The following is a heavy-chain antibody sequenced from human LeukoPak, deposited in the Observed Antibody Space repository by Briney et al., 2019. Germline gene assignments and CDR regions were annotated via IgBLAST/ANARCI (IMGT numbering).Heavy chain of an antibody. CDR1: GFTFRTYW. Sequence: GGSLRLSCVASGFTFRTYWMHWVRQAPGKGLEWVSRINGDGTRTSYADFVRGRFTISRDNAKNTLYLQVNSLRAEDTAVYYCARDQLYCTGGYCYFDSWGQGTLVTVSS. V-gene: IGHV3-74*01. CDR3: ARDQLYCTGGYCYFDS. CDR2: INGDGTRT. J-gene: IGHJ4*02. D-gene: IGHD2-8*02.